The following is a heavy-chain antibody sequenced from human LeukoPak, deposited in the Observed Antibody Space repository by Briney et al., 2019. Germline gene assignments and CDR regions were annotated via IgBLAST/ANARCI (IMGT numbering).Heavy chain of an antibody. CDR3: ARGVTTGLDWFDP. Sequence: SETLSLTCTVSGGSTNSHYWSWIRQPPGKGLEWIGYIYNSDNTNHNPTLKSRVTISVDTSKNQLSLKLTSVTAADTAVYYCARGVTTGLDWFDPWGQGTLVTVSS. CDR2: IYNSDNT. V-gene: IGHV4-59*11. D-gene: IGHD2-21*02. J-gene: IGHJ5*02. CDR1: GGSTNSHY.